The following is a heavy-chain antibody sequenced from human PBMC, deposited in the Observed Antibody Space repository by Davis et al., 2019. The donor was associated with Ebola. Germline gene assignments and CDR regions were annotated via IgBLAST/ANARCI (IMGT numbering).Heavy chain of an antibody. J-gene: IGHJ6*02. Sequence: GESLKISCAASGFSLSSYCMHWVRQAPDKGLEWVSFIRHDESNKYYADSVKGRFTISRDNAKNSLYLQMNSLRDEDTAVYYCASLDITMIVVTPAHYYYGMDVWGQGTTVTVSS. V-gene: IGHV3-30*02. CDR1: GFSLSSYC. CDR2: IRHDESNK. CDR3: ASLDITMIVVTPAHYYYGMDV. D-gene: IGHD3-22*01.